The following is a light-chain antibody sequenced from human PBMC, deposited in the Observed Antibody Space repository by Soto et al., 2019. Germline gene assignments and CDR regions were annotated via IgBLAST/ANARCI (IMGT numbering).Light chain of an antibody. CDR3: QQRSNWPT. CDR2: DAS. CDR1: QSVSSY. J-gene: IGKJ1*01. Sequence: EIVLTQSPATLSLSPGERATLSCRASQSVSSYLAWYQQKPGQAPRLLIYDASNWATGIPARFSGSGSGTAFTLTISSLEPEDFALYYCQQRSNWPTFGQGTKVEIK. V-gene: IGKV3-11*01.